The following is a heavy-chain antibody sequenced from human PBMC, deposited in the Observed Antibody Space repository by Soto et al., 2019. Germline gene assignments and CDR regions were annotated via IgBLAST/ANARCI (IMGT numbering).Heavy chain of an antibody. CDR2: IYYSGST. V-gene: IGHV4-31*03. CDR1: GGSISSGGYY. J-gene: IGHJ6*02. Sequence: PSETLSLTCTVSGGSISSGGYYWSWIRQHPGKGLEWIGYIYYSGSTYCNPSLKSRVTISVDTSKNQFSLKLSSVTAADTAVYYCARDYFDSSGSYGMDVWGQGTTVTVSS. CDR3: ARDYFDSSGSYGMDV. D-gene: IGHD3-22*01.